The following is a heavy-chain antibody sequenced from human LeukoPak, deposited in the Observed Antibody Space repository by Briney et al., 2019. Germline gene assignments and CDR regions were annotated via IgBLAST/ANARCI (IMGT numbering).Heavy chain of an antibody. CDR3: ARHRPGGSPWPPDYYYYMDV. D-gene: IGHD3-16*01. Sequence: GSSVKVSCKASGGTFISYAISWVRQAPGQGLEWRGRIIPIFGTANYAKKFQGRVTITTDESTSTAYMELSSLRSEDTAVYYCARHRPGGSPWPPDYYYYMDVWGKGTTVTVSS. J-gene: IGHJ6*03. CDR2: IIPIFGTA. V-gene: IGHV1-69*05. CDR1: GGTFISYA.